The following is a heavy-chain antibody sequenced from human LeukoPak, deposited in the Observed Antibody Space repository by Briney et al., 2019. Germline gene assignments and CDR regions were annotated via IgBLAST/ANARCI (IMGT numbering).Heavy chain of an antibody. J-gene: IGHJ1*01. CDR1: GGSISSSNW. V-gene: IGHV4-4*02. Sequence: SGTLSLTCAVSGGSISSSNWWSWVRQPPGKGLEWIGEIYHSGSTNYNPSLKSRVTISVDKSKNQFSLKLSSVTAADTAVYYCARVKAGGYSSSWPPPHRRPEYFQHWGQGTLVTVSS. CDR2: IYHSGST. D-gene: IGHD6-13*01. CDR3: ARVKAGGYSSSWPPPHRRPEYFQH.